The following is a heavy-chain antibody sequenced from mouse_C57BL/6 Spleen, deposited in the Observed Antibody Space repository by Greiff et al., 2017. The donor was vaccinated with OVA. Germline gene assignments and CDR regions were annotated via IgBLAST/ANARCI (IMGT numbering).Heavy chain of an antibody. CDR1: GYTFTSYW. D-gene: IGHD1-1*02. Sequence: QVQLQQPGAELVKPGASVKLSCKASGYTFTSYWMHWVKQRPGRGLEWIGRIDPETGGTAYNQKFKGKAILTADKSSSTAYMELRSLTSEDSAVYYCTRSNYGFAYWGQGTLVTVSA. J-gene: IGHJ3*01. CDR3: TRSNYGFAY. V-gene: IGHV1-62-3*01. CDR2: IDPETGGT.